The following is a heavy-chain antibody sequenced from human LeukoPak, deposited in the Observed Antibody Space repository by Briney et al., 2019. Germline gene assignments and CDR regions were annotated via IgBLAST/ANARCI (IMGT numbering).Heavy chain of an antibody. CDR3: ATRFDYYGSGSYPEYFQH. D-gene: IGHD3-10*01. V-gene: IGHV3-11*01. CDR2: ISSSGSTI. CDR1: GFTFSDYY. J-gene: IGHJ1*01. Sequence: PGGSLRLSCAASGFTFSDYYMSWIRQAPGKGLEWVSHISSSGSTIYYADSVKGRFTISRDNAKNSLYLQMNSLRAEDTAVYYCATRFDYYGSGSYPEYFQHWGQGTLVTVSS.